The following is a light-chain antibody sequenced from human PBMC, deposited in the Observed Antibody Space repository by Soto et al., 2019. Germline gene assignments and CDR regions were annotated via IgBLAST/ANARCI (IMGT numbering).Light chain of an antibody. CDR3: QQYYNSVLT. CDR2: AAS. J-gene: IGKJ4*01. V-gene: IGKV1-39*01. Sequence: DIQMTQSPSSLSASALASVTITSRASQSISSYLNWYQQKPGKAPKVLISAASSLQSGVPSRFSGSGSGTDFTLTISSLQPEDSASYYCQQYYNSVLTFGGGTKVDIK. CDR1: QSISSY.